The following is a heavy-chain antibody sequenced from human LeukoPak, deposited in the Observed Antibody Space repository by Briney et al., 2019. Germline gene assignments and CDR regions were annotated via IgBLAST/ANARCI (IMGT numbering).Heavy chain of an antibody. D-gene: IGHD3-10*01. CDR3: ARDNYGSGKRYFDYYYYGMDV. CDR2: ISSSGSTI. Sequence: GGSLRLSCAASGFTFSDYYMSWIRQAPGKGLEWVSYISSSGSTIYYADSVKGRFTISRDNAKNSLYLQMNSLRAEDTAVYYCARDNYGSGKRYFDYYYYGMDVWGQGTTVTVSS. CDR1: GFTFSDYY. V-gene: IGHV3-11*01. J-gene: IGHJ6*02.